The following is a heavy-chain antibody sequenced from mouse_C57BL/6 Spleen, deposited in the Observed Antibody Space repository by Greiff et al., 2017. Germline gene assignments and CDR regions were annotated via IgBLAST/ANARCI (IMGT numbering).Heavy chain of an antibody. J-gene: IGHJ4*01. V-gene: IGHV1-64*01. Sequence: QVQLQQPGAELVKPGASVKLSCKASGYTFTSYWMHWVKQRPGQGLEWIGMIHPNSGSTNYNEKFKSKATLTVDKSSSTAYMQLSSLTSEDSAVYYCARGYSNPLYAMDYWGQGTSVTVSS. D-gene: IGHD2-5*01. CDR2: IHPNSGST. CDR1: GYTFTSYW. CDR3: ARGYSNPLYAMDY.